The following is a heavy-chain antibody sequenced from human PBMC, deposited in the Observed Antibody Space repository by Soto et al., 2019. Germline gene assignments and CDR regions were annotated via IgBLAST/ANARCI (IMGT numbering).Heavy chain of an antibody. V-gene: IGHV4-59*01. D-gene: IGHD6-19*01. J-gene: IGHJ4*02. CDR2: IYYSGST. Sequence: SETLFLTCTVSGGSISSYYWSWIRQPPGKGLEWIGYIYYSGSTNYNPSLKSRVTISVDTSKNQFSLKLSSVTAADTAVYYCARGAIAVAGYYFDYWGQGTLVTVSS. CDR1: GGSISSYY. CDR3: ARGAIAVAGYYFDY.